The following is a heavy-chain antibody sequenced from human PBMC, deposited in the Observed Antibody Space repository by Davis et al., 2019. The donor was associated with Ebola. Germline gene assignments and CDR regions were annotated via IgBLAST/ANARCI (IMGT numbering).Heavy chain of an antibody. CDR1: GFTFSDFS. V-gene: IGHV3-48*02. CDR2: ITTGSNAI. Sequence: GESLKISCTASGFTFSDFSMNWVRQAPGEALEWISYITTGSNAIHYADSVKGRFTVSRDNVKNLLFLQMNNLRDEDSAVYYCVRDYIFAFDLWGQGAQVTVSS. CDR3: VRDYIFAFDL. J-gene: IGHJ5*02.